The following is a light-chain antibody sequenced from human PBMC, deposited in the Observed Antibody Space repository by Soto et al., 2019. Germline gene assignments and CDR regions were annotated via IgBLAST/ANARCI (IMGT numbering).Light chain of an antibody. CDR1: QGISNY. V-gene: IGKV1-27*01. CDR3: QKYNSSPRT. J-gene: IGKJ1*01. CDR2: AAS. Sequence: DIQMTQSPSSLSASVGDRVTITCRTSQGISNYLAWYQHKPGQVPKLLIYAASTLQSAVPSRFSGGGSGTDFTHTISSLQPEDVATYYCQKYNSSPRTFGQGTKVEIK.